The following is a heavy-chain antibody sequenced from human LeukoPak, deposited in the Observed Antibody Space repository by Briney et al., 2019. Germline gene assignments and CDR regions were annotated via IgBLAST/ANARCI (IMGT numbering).Heavy chain of an antibody. CDR2: ISTYNGNT. Sequence: ASVKVSCKASGYTFTSYGINWVRQAPGQGLEWMGWISTYNGNTNYAQKLQGRVTMTTDTSTSTASMELRSLRSDDTAVYYCATDLASGNVYTSSWYYWGQGTLVTVSS. D-gene: IGHD6-13*01. V-gene: IGHV1-18*01. CDR3: ATDLASGNVYTSSWYY. CDR1: GYTFTSYG. J-gene: IGHJ4*02.